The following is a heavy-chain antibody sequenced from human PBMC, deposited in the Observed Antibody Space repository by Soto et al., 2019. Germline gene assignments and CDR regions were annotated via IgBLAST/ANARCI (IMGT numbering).Heavy chain of an antibody. J-gene: IGHJ1*01. Sequence: VSVKVSCKASGYTFTSYGISWVRQAPGQGLEWMGWISAYNGNTNYAQKLQGRVTMTTDTSTSTAYMELRSLRSDDTAVYYCARDFVPRAVDAEYFQHWGQGTLVTVSS. V-gene: IGHV1-18*01. D-gene: IGHD3-10*01. CDR1: GYTFTSYG. CDR2: ISAYNGNT. CDR3: ARDFVPRAVDAEYFQH.